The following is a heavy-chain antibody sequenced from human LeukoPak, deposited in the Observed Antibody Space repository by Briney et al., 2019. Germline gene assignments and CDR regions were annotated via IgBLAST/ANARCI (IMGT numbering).Heavy chain of an antibody. CDR3: VKRVDYSEKYYFDS. CDR1: GFTFSSYA. Sequence: GGSLRLSYAASGFTFSSYAMSWVRQAPGKGLEWVSAISGDVRSTFYADSVKGRFTISRDNSKNTLSLQMNSLRADDTAVYYCVKRVDYSEKYYFDSWGRGTLVTVSS. D-gene: IGHD4-11*01. J-gene: IGHJ4*02. CDR2: ISGDVRST. V-gene: IGHV3-23*01.